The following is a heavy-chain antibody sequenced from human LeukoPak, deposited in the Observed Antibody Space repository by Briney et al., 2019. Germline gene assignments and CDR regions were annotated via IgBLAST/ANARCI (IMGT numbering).Heavy chain of an antibody. CDR2: IIPIFGTA. CDR1: GGTFSSYA. D-gene: IGHD1-26*01. CDR3: ASRRFGSYASLAEYFQH. V-gene: IGHV1-69*05. J-gene: IGHJ1*01. Sequence: SVKVSCKASGGTFSSYAISWVRQVPGQGLEWMGRIIPIFGTANYAQKFQGRVTITTDESTSTAYMELSSLRSEDTAVYYCASRRFGSYASLAEYFQHWGQGTLVTVSS.